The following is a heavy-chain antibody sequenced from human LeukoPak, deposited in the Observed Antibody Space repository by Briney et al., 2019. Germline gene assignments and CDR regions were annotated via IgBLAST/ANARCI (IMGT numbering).Heavy chain of an antibody. CDR2: IYYSGST. CDR3: ARDDCSSTSCFNFDY. CDR1: GGSISSYY. J-gene: IGHJ4*02. V-gene: IGHV4-59*01. D-gene: IGHD2-2*01. Sequence: SETLSLTCTVSGGSISSYYWSWIRQPPGKGLEWIGYIYYSGSTNYNPSLKSRVTISEDTSKNQFSLKLSSVTAADTAVYYCARDDCSSTSCFNFDYWGQGTLVTVSS.